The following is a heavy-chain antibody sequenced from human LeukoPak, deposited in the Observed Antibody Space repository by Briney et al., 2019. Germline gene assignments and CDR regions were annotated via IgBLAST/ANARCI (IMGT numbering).Heavy chain of an antibody. CDR2: FDPEEGET. CDR3: ARGGTSGYSSTRHFWGGNYYFDY. D-gene: IGHD2-2*01. J-gene: IGHJ4*02. CDR1: GYTFTELS. Sequence: ASVKVSCKVSGYTFTELSMHWVRQAPGKGLEWMGGFDPEEGETIYAQKMQGRLTMTEDTSTDTAYMELSSLRSEDTAVYYCARGGTSGYSSTRHFWGGNYYFDYWGQGSLVTVSS. V-gene: IGHV1-24*01.